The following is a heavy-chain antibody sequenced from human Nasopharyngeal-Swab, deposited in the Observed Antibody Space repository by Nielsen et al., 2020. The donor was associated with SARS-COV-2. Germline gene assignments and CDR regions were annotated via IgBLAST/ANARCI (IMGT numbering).Heavy chain of an antibody. J-gene: IGHJ5*02. V-gene: IGHV4-31*03. CDR3: AREFYCSSTSCSPGWFDP. Sequence: LRLSCTVPGGSISSGGYYWSWIRQHPGKGLEWIGYIYYSGSTYYNPSLKSRVTISVDTSKNQFSLKLSSVTAADTAVYYCAREFYCSSTSCSPGWFDPWGQGTLVTVSS. CDR2: IYYSGST. D-gene: IGHD2-2*01. CDR1: GGSISSGGYY.